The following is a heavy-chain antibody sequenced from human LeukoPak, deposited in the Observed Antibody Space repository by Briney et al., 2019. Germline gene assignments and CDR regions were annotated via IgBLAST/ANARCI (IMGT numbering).Heavy chain of an antibody. V-gene: IGHV1-2*02. J-gene: IGHJ4*02. CDR2: INPNSGGT. CDR1: GYTFTGYY. D-gene: IGHD3-3*01. CDR3: ARGAGWRSGSFDY. Sequence: ASVKVSCKASGYTFTGYYMHWVRQAPGQGLEWMGWINPNSGGTNYAQKFQGRVTMTRDTSISTAYMELSRLRSDDTAVYYCARGAGWRSGSFDYWGQGTLVTVSS.